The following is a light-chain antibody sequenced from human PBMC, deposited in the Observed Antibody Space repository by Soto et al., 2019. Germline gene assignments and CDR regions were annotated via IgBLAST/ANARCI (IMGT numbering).Light chain of an antibody. Sequence: QSVLTQPASVSGSPGQSITISCTGTSSDVGGYNYVSWYQQHPGKAPKLMIYDVSNRTSGVSNRFSGSKSGNTASLTISGLQAEDEADYYCSSHTSSSTLLYVFGTGTKLTVL. CDR1: SSDVGGYNY. V-gene: IGLV2-14*01. CDR2: DVS. CDR3: SSHTSSSTLLYV. J-gene: IGLJ1*01.